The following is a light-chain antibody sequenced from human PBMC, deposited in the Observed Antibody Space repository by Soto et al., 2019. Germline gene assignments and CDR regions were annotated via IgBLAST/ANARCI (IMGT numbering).Light chain of an antibody. V-gene: IGLV2-23*02. CDR1: SNGLGYYNL. CDR3: CSPAGAITWV. J-gene: IGLJ3*02. Sequence: QSALTQPASVSASPGQSITISCTGTSNGLGYYNLVSWYQQHPGTAPKFIIYEVSKRPSGVSSRFSGSKSGNTASLTISGLQPEDEADYYCCSPAGAITWVFGGGTKLTVL. CDR2: EVS.